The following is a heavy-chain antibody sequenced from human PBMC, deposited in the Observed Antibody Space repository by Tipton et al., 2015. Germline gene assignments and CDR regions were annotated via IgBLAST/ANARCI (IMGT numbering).Heavy chain of an antibody. CDR3: AGGAYTYNWFDP. V-gene: IGHV4-39*07. CDR1: GDSISRSNYY. Sequence: TLSLTCTVSGDSISRSNYYWGWIRQPPGMGLEWIASIHYGGNTHYNPSLMSRVTMSIDTSKNQFSLTLTSVNTADTAIYYCAGGAYTYNWFDPWGQGTLVTVSS. J-gene: IGHJ5*02. CDR2: IHYGGNT. D-gene: IGHD2-2*02.